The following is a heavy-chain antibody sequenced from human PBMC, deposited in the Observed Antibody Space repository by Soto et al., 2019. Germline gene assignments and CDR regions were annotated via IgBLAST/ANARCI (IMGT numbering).Heavy chain of an antibody. J-gene: IGHJ6*02. CDR1: GGTFSSYA. D-gene: IGHD3-16*01. Sequence: QVQLVQSGAAVKKPGSSVKVSCKASGGTFSSYAISWVRQAPGQGLEWMGGIIPIFGTANYAQKFQGRVTTTADKSTSTAYMELSSLRAEDTAVYYCARCIMITYYSGMDVWGQGTTVTVSS. V-gene: IGHV1-69*06. CDR2: IIPIFGTA. CDR3: ARCIMITYYSGMDV.